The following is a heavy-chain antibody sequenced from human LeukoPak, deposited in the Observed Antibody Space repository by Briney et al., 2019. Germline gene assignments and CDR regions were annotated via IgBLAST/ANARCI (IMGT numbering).Heavy chain of an antibody. D-gene: IGHD3-9*01. V-gene: IGHV4-39*01. CDR1: GGSISSSSYY. Sequence: PSETLSLTCTVSGGSISSSSYYWGWIRQPPGKGLEWIGSIYYSGSTYYNPSLKSRVTISVDTSKNQFSLKLSSVTAADTAVYYCARHGRYFDFTPFDYWGQGTLVTVSS. J-gene: IGHJ4*02. CDR3: ARHGRYFDFTPFDY. CDR2: IYYSGST.